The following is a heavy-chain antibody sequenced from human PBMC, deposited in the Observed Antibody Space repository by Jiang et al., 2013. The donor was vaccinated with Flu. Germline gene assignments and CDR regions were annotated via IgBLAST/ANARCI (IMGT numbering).Heavy chain of an antibody. Sequence: SFVNNWIAWVRQMPGKGLEWMGIIYPGDSDTRYSPSFQGHVTISADKFISTAYLQWSSLKASDTAMYYCARHGDGMDVWGQGTTVTVSS. CDR3: ARHGDGMDV. V-gene: IGHV5-51*01. CDR2: IYPGDSDT. CDR1: SFVNNW. D-gene: IGHD3-16*01. J-gene: IGHJ6*02.